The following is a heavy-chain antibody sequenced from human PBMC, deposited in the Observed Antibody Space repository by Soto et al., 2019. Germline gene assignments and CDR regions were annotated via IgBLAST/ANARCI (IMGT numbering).Heavy chain of an antibody. CDR1: GGSISSSNW. J-gene: IGHJ6*02. CDR2: IQHRGST. Sequence: QVQLQESGPGLVKPSGTLSLTCAVSGGSISSSNWWSWVRQSPGKGLEWIGEIQHRGSTNYNPSLKSRVTRPIDKSKNQVSLKMTSVTAADTALYYCARMGYEVRGVINYYYGMDVWGQGTTVTVSS. CDR3: ARMGYEVRGVINYYYGMDV. D-gene: IGHD3-10*01. V-gene: IGHV4-4*02.